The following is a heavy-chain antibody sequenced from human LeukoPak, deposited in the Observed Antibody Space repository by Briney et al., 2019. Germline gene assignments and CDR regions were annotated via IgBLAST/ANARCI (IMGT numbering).Heavy chain of an antibody. CDR3: ARDAAAYCSGGSCYPRY. V-gene: IGHV3-74*01. Sequence: PGGSLRLSCAASGFAFSSYCMHWVRHAPGKGLVWVSRINSDESSTTYADSAKGRFTTSRDNAKNTLYLQMNSLRAEDTAVYYCARDAAAYCSGGSCYPRYWGQGTLVTVSS. CDR1: GFAFSSYC. D-gene: IGHD2-15*01. J-gene: IGHJ4*02. CDR2: INSDESST.